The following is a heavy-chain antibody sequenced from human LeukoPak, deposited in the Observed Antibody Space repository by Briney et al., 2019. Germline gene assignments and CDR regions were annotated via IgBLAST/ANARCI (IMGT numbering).Heavy chain of an antibody. D-gene: IGHD6-19*01. J-gene: IGHJ5*02. Sequence: GGSLRLSCAASGFTFSDYGMHWVRQAPGKGLEFVSSISSNGGSTYYGNSVKGRFTISRDNSKNTVYLQMGSLRAEDMGVYYCARTQQWLDTGGWHWFDPWGQGTLVTVSS. CDR3: ARTQQWLDTGGWHWFDP. V-gene: IGHV3-64*01. CDR2: ISSNGGST. CDR1: GFTFSDYG.